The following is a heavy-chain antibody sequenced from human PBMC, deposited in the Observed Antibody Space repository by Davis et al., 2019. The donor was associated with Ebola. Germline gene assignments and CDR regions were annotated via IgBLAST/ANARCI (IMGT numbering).Heavy chain of an antibody. Sequence: GESLKISCKGSGYSFTSYWIGWVRQMPGKGLEWMGIIYPGDSDTRYSPSFQGQVTISADKSISTAYLQWSSLKASDTAMYYCARLVDTAMVSYYFDYWGQGTLVTVSS. CDR2: IYPGDSDT. CDR3: ARLVDTAMVSYYFDY. J-gene: IGHJ4*02. D-gene: IGHD5-18*01. V-gene: IGHV5-51*01. CDR1: GYSFTSYW.